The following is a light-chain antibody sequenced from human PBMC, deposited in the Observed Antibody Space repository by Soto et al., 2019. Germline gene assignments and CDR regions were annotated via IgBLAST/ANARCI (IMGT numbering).Light chain of an antibody. Sequence: DIQMTQSPSSLSASVGDRVTITCRASQSISSYLNWYQQKPGKAPKLLIYAAPSLQSGVPSRFSGSGSGTDFTLTISSLQPEDFATYYCQQSYSTPTFGQGTKVDIK. CDR1: QSISSY. V-gene: IGKV1-39*01. CDR2: AAP. CDR3: QQSYSTPT. J-gene: IGKJ1*01.